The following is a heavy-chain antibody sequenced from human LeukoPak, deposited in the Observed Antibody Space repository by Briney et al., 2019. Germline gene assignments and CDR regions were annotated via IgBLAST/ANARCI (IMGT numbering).Heavy chain of an antibody. D-gene: IGHD3-10*01. CDR3: ARVGDHYHWYLDL. CDR1: GFTFSSYA. Sequence: GGSLRLSCAASGFTFSSYAMGWVRQAPGKGLKWVSAISVSGGTTYYADSVKGRFTVSRESSKNTLLLHMTSLRAEDTAVYYCARVGDHYHWYLDLWGRGTLVTASS. V-gene: IGHV3-23*01. CDR2: ISVSGGTT. J-gene: IGHJ2*01.